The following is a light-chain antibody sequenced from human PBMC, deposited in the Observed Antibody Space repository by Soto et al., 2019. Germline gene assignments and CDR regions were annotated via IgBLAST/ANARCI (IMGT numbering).Light chain of an antibody. J-gene: IGKJ4*01. V-gene: IGKV3D-20*02. CDR1: QSVSSSY. CDR3: QQRNEWPLT. Sequence: EIVLTQSPGTLSLSPGERATLSCRASQSVSSSYLAWYQQKPGQAPRLLIYGASNRATGIPARFSGSGSGTDFTLIISSLEPEDFAIYYCQQRNEWPLTFGGGTKVDIK. CDR2: GAS.